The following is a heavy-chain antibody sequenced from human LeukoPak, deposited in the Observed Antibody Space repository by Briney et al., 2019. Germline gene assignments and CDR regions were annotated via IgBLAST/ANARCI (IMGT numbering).Heavy chain of an antibody. CDR1: GFTFSSYW. Sequence: GGSLRLSCAASGFTFSSYWMSWVRQAPGKGLEWVANIKQDGSEKYYVDSVKGRFTISRDNAENSLYLQMNSLRAEDTAVYYCARAPYCSSTSCYAIFDYWGQGTPVTVPS. D-gene: IGHD2-2*01. J-gene: IGHJ4*02. CDR3: ARAPYCSSTSCYAIFDY. CDR2: IKQDGSEK. V-gene: IGHV3-7*05.